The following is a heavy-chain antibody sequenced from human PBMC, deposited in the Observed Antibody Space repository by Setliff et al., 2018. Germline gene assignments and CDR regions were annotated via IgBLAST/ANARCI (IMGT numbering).Heavy chain of an antibody. D-gene: IGHD2-2*01. CDR3: ARGRMRGSCSGPSCTYDPFDI. CDR1: GGSMSSGPNY. CDR2: VYSSVYSSGIT. J-gene: IGHJ3*02. V-gene: IGHV4-61*02. Sequence: PSETLSLTCTVSGGSMSSGPNYWSWIRQPAGRGLEWVGRVYSSVYSSGITSYNPSLRSRVTISVDTSKNQFSLILRSVTAADTAVYYCARGRMRGSCSGPSCTYDPFDIWGQGTPVTVSS.